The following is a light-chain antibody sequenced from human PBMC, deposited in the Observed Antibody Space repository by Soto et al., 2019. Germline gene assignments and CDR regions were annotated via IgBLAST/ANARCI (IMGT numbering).Light chain of an antibody. V-gene: IGKV1-39*01. CDR3: QQSNSTPPP. Sequence: EIQMTQSPASLSASVGDRVTITCRASQSISSYLTWYQQKPGQAPKLLIYAASSLQSGVPSRFSGSGSGTEFTLTISSLQPEDFATYYCQQSNSTPPPFGQGTKVEIK. CDR1: QSISSY. CDR2: AAS. J-gene: IGKJ1*01.